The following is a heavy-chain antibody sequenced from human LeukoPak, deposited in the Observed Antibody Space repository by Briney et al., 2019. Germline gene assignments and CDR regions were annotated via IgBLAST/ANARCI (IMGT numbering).Heavy chain of an antibody. Sequence: GGSLRLSCTVSGFTDSSDSMNWVRQAPGKGLEWVSYISSSGSTIYYADSVKGRFTISRDNAKNSLYLQMNSLRAEDTAVYYCAELGITMIGGVWGKGTTVTISS. CDR3: AELGITMIGGV. J-gene: IGHJ6*04. CDR1: GFTDSSDS. CDR2: ISSSGSTI. V-gene: IGHV3-48*04. D-gene: IGHD3-10*02.